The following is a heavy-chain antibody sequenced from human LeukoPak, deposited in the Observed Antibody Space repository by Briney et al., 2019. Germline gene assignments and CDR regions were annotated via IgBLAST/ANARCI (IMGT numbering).Heavy chain of an antibody. D-gene: IGHD3-10*01. CDR2: ISGSGGST. Sequence: PGGSLRLSCAASGFTCSSYGMSWVRQAPGKGLEWVSAISGSGGSTYYADSVKGRFTISRDNSKNTLYLQMNSLRAEDTAVYYCARGLKVRGVSSLYYYYYYMDVWGKGTTVTVSS. CDR1: GFTCSSYG. J-gene: IGHJ6*03. CDR3: ARGLKVRGVSSLYYYYYYMDV. V-gene: IGHV3-23*01.